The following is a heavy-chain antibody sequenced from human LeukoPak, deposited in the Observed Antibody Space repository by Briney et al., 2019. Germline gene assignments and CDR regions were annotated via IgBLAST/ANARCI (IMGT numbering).Heavy chain of an antibody. CDR3: AKDGRSYGYWYYFDY. J-gene: IGHJ4*02. Sequence: SETLSLTCTVSGGSISSSSYYWGWIRQPPGKGLEWIGSIYYSRSTYYNPSLKSRVTISVDTPKNQFSLKLSSVTAADTAVYYCAKDGRSYGYWYYFDYWGQGTLVTVSS. V-gene: IGHV4-39*02. CDR2: IYYSRST. D-gene: IGHD5-18*01. CDR1: GGSISSSSYY.